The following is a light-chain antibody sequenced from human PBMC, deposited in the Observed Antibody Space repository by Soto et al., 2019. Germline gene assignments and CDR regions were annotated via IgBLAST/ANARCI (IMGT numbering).Light chain of an antibody. CDR2: GAS. CDR1: QSISSSY. J-gene: IGKJ5*01. CDR3: QQYNSWPPIT. V-gene: IGKV3-20*01. Sequence: VLAQSPVTISLSARQRPKHSCRASQSISSSYLAWYQQKPGQAPRLLIYGASSRATGIPDRFSGSGSGTDFTLTIRSLQSEDFVVYYCQQYNSWPPITCGQGKRRAI.